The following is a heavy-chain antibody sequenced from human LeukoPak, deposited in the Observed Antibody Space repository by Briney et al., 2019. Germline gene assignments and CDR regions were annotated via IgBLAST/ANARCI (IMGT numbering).Heavy chain of an antibody. D-gene: IGHD3-22*01. Sequence: SETLSLTCTVSGGSISSSSYYWGWIRQPPGKGLEWIGSIYYSGSTYYNPSLKSRVTISVDTSKNQFSLKLSSVTAADTAVYYCARVSVVVITAYYFDYWGQGTLVTVSS. V-gene: IGHV4-39*07. CDR3: ARVSVVVITAYYFDY. CDR1: GGSISSSSYY. CDR2: IYYSGST. J-gene: IGHJ4*02.